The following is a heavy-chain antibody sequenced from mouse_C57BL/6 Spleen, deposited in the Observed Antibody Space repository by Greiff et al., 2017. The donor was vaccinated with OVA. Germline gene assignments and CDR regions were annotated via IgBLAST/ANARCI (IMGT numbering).Heavy chain of an antibody. J-gene: IGHJ4*01. V-gene: IGHV5-4*01. CDR1: GFTFSSSA. Sequence: EVQRVESGGGLVKPGGSLKLSCAASGFTFSSSAMSWVRQTPEKRLEWVATISDGGSYTYYPDNVKGRFTISRDNAKNNLYLQMSHLKSEDTAMCYCARDRDYGDAMDYWGQGTSVTVSS. D-gene: IGHD2-4*01. CDR2: ISDGGSYT. CDR3: ARDRDYGDAMDY.